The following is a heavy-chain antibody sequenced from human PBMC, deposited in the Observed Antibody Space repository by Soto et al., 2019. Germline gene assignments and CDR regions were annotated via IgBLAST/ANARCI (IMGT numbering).Heavy chain of an antibody. CDR1: GYTFTSYD. CDR3: ARRAETNGWNGFGADKYYFDF. V-gene: IGHV1-8*01. Sequence: QVQLVQSGAEVRKPGASVKVSCEASGYTFTSYDIYWVRQATGQGLEWMGWMNPSTGNSGYAQKFQGRVTMTSDTSISTAHMELSSLRSEDTAGYYCARRAETNGWNGFGADKYYFDFWGQGTLVTVSS. J-gene: IGHJ4*02. CDR2: MNPSTGNS. D-gene: IGHD1-1*01.